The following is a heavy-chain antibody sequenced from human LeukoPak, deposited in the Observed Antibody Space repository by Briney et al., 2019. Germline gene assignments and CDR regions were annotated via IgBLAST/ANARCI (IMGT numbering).Heavy chain of an antibody. Sequence: GASVKVSCKASGYTFTSYYIHWVRQAPGQGLEWMGIINPSGGSATYAQKFQGRVTMTRDTSTSTVYMELSSLRSEDTAMYYCARDADYYGSGTYYMDVWGKGTTVTVSS. CDR1: GYTFTSYY. J-gene: IGHJ6*03. CDR3: ARDADYYGSGTYYMDV. D-gene: IGHD3-10*01. V-gene: IGHV1-46*01. CDR2: INPSGGSA.